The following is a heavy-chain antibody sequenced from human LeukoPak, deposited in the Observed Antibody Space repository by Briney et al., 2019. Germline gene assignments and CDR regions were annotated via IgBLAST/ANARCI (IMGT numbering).Heavy chain of an antibody. J-gene: IGHJ4*02. D-gene: IGHD3-9*01. CDR3: TRGVVKYFDWLKVHYFDY. CDR1: GFTFRSYA. V-gene: IGHV3-49*04. Sequence: GGSLRLSCAASGFTFRSYAMSWVRQAPGKGLEWVGFIRSKAYGGTTEYAASVKGRFTISRDDSKSIAYLQMNSLKTEDTAVYYCTRGVVKYFDWLKVHYFDYWGQGTLVTVSS. CDR2: IRSKAYGGTT.